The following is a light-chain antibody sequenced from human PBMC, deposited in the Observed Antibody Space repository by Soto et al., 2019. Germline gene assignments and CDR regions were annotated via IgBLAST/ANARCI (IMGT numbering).Light chain of an antibody. J-gene: IGKJ2*02. V-gene: IGKV1-12*01. CDR1: QGIGSW. CDR3: QQANNFPST. CDR2: AAS. Sequence: DIQMTQSPSSVSASVGDSVTITSRASQGIGSWLAWYQQKPGKAPKLLIYAASNLQSGVPSRFSGSGSGTDFTLTISSLQPEDFATYYCQQANNFPSTFGQGTKLEIK.